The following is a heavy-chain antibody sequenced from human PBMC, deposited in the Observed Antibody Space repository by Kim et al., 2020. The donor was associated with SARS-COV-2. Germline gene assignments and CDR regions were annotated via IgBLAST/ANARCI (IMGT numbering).Heavy chain of an antibody. D-gene: IGHD2-2*01. CDR1: GFTFSSYG. CDR2: IWYDGSNK. V-gene: IGHV3-33*01. J-gene: IGHJ6*03. Sequence: GESLRLSCAASGFTFSSYGMHWVRQAPGKGLEWVAVIWYDGSNKYYADSVKGRFTISRDNSKNTLYLQMNSLRAEDTAVYYCARDRYCSSTSCFIARYMDVWGKGTTVTVSS. CDR3: ARDRYCSSTSCFIARYMDV.